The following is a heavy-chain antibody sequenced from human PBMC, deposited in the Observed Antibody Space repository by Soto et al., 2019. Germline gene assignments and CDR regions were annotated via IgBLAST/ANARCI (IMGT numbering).Heavy chain of an antibody. CDR2: ISANNGNT. CDR1: GYTFTSYG. Sequence: QFQLVQSGAEVKKPGASVKVSCKASGYTFTSYGISWVRQAPGQGLEWMGWISANNGNTNYAQKVQGRVTMTTDTSTSTAYMELRSLRSDDTAVYYCARDADIVVVPADSPNWLDPWGQGPLVTVSS. J-gene: IGHJ5*02. V-gene: IGHV1-18*04. CDR3: ARDADIVVVPADSPNWLDP. D-gene: IGHD2-2*01.